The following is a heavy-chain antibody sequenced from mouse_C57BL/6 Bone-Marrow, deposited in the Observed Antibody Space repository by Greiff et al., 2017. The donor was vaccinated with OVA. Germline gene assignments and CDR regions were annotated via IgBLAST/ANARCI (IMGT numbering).Heavy chain of an antibody. D-gene: IGHD2-4*01. CDR2: IYPGDGDT. J-gene: IGHJ1*03. V-gene: IGHV1-82*01. CDR1: GYAFSSSW. CDR3: AREDDYDWYFDV. Sequence: VQRVESGPELVKPGASVKISCKASGYAFSSSWMNWVKQRPGKGLEWIGRIYPGDGDTNYNGKFKGKATLTADKSSSTAYMQLSSLTSEDSAVYFCAREDDYDWYFDVGGTGTTVTVSS.